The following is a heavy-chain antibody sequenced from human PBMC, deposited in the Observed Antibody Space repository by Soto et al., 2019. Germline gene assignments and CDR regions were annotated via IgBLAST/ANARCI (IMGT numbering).Heavy chain of an antibody. Sequence: QITLKESGPTLVKPTQTLTMTCTFSGFSLNINGVGVGWIRQPPGKALEWLALIYWDDDKRYSPSLTSRLTLSKATPKNHVALTITNIDPVNTGTYYEDRPISGSYSHYRGQGTLVTFSA. V-gene: IGHV2-5*02. CDR1: GFSLNINGVG. CDR2: IYWDDDK. D-gene: IGHD1-26*01. J-gene: IGHJ4*02. CDR3: DRPISGSYSHY.